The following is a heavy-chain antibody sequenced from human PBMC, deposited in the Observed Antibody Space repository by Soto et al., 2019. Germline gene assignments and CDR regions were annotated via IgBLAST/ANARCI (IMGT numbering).Heavy chain of an antibody. CDR1: GYTFTSYA. Sequence: QVQLVQSGAEVKKPGASVKVSCKASGYTFTSYAMHWVRQAPGQRLEWMGWINAGNGNTKYSQKFQGRVTITSDTSASTAYMELSSLRSEDTAVYYCARELTSGSSSRFDYWGQGTLVTVSS. CDR3: ARELTSGSSSRFDY. V-gene: IGHV1-3*01. CDR2: INAGNGNT. J-gene: IGHJ4*02. D-gene: IGHD6-6*01.